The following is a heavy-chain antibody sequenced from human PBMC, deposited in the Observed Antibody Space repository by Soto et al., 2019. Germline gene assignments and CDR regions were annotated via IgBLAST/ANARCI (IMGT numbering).Heavy chain of an antibody. V-gene: IGHV3-11*01. J-gene: IGHJ4*02. CDR3: ATYGYIWGSYPSNDY. CDR1: GFTFSDYY. Sequence: GGSLRLSCAASGFTFSDYYMSWIRQAPGKGLEWVSYISSIGSTIYYADSVKGRFTISRDNAKNSLYLQMNSLRAEDTAVYYCATYGYIWGSYPSNDYWGQGTLVTVSS. CDR2: ISSIGSTI. D-gene: IGHD3-16*02.